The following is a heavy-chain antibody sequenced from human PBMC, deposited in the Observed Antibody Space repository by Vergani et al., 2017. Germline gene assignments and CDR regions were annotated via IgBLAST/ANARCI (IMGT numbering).Heavy chain of an antibody. CDR2: IYHSGST. CDR1: GGSFNTYY. J-gene: IGHJ5*02. CDR3: ARVMVRGVVWFDP. V-gene: IGHV4-59*05. D-gene: IGHD3-10*01. Sequence: QVQLEESGPGLVKPSETLSLTCTVSGGSFNTYYWSWIRQSPGKGLEWIGSIYHSGSTYYNPSLKSRVTISVDTSKNQFSLKLSSVTAADTAVYYCARVMVRGVVWFDPWGQGTLVTVSS.